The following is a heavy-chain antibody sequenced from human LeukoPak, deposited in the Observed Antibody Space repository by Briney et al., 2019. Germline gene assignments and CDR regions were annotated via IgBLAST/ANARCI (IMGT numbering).Heavy chain of an antibody. V-gene: IGHV3-48*02. CDR3: ARDTPLPDFYYYYGMDV. Sequence: GGSLRLSCAASGFTFSSYSMNWVRQAPGKGLEWASYISRGTSAIYYADSVKGRFTISREDARNSLYLQMNSLRDEDTAVYYCARDTPLPDFYYYYGMDVWGQGTTVTVSS. J-gene: IGHJ6*02. CDR2: ISRGTSAI. CDR1: GFTFSSYS. D-gene: IGHD2-15*01.